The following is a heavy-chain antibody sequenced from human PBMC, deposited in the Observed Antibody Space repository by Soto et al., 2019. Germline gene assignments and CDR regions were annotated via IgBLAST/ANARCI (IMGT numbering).Heavy chain of an antibody. V-gene: IGHV3-33*01. D-gene: IGHD2-15*01. CDR1: GFTFSSYG. Sequence: QVQLVESGGGVVQPGRSLRLSCAASGFTFSSYGMHWVRQAPGKGLAWVAVIWYDGSNKYYADSVKGRFTISRDNSKNTLYLQMNSLRAEDTAVYYCARDRVVAPKGAFDIWGQGTMVTVSS. CDR2: IWYDGSNK. CDR3: ARDRVVAPKGAFDI. J-gene: IGHJ3*02.